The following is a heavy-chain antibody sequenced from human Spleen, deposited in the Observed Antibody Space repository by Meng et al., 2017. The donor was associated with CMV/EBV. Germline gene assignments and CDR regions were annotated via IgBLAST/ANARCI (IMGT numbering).Heavy chain of an antibody. CDR3: ARDGRFLPFDY. CDR2: MYYSGST. CDR1: GGSVSSGGYY. J-gene: IGHJ4*02. V-gene: IGHV4-61*08. D-gene: IGHD3-3*01. Sequence: TCIVSGGSVSSGGYYWSWIRQPPGKGLEWIGYMYYSGSTNYNPSLKSRVTISIDTSKNQFSLKLSSVTAADTAVYYCARDGRFLPFDYWGQGTLVTVSS.